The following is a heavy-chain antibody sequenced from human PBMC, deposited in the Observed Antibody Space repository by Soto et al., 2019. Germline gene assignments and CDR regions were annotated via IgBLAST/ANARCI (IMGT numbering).Heavy chain of an antibody. J-gene: IGHJ2*01. D-gene: IGHD4-17*01. V-gene: IGHV3-53*01. Sequence: EVQLVESGGNLIQPGGSLRLSCAASGFTVTNKYMTWVRQAPGKGLEWVSLIYSGGATSYADSVKGRFTISRDNSKDILYHQVNSLRAEDTAVYYCARVDYGDYGWYFDLWGRGTLVTVSS. CDR3: ARVDYGDYGWYFDL. CDR2: IYSGGAT. CDR1: GFTVTNKY.